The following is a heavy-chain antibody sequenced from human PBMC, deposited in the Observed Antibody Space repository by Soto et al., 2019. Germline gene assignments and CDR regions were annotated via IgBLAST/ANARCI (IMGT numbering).Heavy chain of an antibody. D-gene: IGHD3-16*01. V-gene: IGHV3-48*02. CDR2: ISSSSSTI. J-gene: IGHJ6*04. CDR1: VLTFIIYG. CDR3: AGLETYYCGMDV. Sequence: PWRSLRLAWELSVLTFIIYGMKWFRQPPGKRREIISYISSSSSTIFYSDSVKGRFTSSRDNAKNLLYLQMNSLRDEDTAVYYCAGLETYYCGMDVWGKGTMVTVSS.